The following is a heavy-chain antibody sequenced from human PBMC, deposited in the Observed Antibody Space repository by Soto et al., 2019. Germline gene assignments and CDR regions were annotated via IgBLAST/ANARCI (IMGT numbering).Heavy chain of an antibody. CDR2: IYYSGST. V-gene: IGHV4-39*01. CDR3: ARQRTSVVTQAYFDS. CDR1: GDSINNRSYY. D-gene: IGHD2-21*02. Sequence: SETLSLTCTVTGDSINNRSYYWGWIRQPPGKGLEWIGSIYYSGSTYNNPSLKSRVSMSVDTSKNQFSLKLRSVTAADTALYYCARQRTSVVTQAYFDSWGQGSLVTVS. J-gene: IGHJ4*02.